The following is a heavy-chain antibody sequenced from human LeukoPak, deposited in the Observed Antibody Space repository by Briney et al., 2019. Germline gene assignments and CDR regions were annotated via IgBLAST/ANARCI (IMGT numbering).Heavy chain of an antibody. D-gene: IGHD3-10*01. CDR2: ISYDGSNK. J-gene: IGHJ4*02. CDR1: GCTFNNYG. Sequence: PGSSLRLSCASSGCTFNNYGLHWVRQAPGKGLELLAVISYDGSNKYYADSVKGRLTIARDNSKNTLYLQMNSLRAEDTAVYYCAKDSSGYYDSGTYGALDYWGQGTLVTVSS. V-gene: IGHV3-30*18. CDR3: AKDSSGYYDSGTYGALDY.